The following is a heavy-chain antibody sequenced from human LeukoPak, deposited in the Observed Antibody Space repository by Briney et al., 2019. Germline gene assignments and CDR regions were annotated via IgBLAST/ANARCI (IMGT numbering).Heavy chain of an antibody. V-gene: IGHV4-39*01. J-gene: IGHJ5*02. CDR3: ARQLGAMTTVSSQGDLGS. CDR1: GGSISVTNHY. CDR2: IFYTGDT. Sequence: SETLSLTCTVSGGSISVTNHYWGWIRQPPGKGLEWIGSIFYTGDTYYNPSLKSRITMPVDTSKNHLSLNLNSVTASDTAVYYCARQLGAMTTVSSQGDLGSWGQGTLVTVSS. D-gene: IGHD4-17*01.